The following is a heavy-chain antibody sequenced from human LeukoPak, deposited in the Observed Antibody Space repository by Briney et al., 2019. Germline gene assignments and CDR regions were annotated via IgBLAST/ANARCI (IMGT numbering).Heavy chain of an antibody. Sequence: PSETLSLTCTVSGGSISNYYWSWIRQPAGKGLECLGRIYTSGSTNYNLSLKSRVTMSVDTSKNQFSLKLSSVTAADTAVYYCAREGYYGSGSYYGWFDPWGQGTLVTVSS. V-gene: IGHV4-4*07. J-gene: IGHJ5*02. CDR2: IYTSGST. D-gene: IGHD3-10*01. CDR3: AREGYYGSGSYYGWFDP. CDR1: GGSISNYY.